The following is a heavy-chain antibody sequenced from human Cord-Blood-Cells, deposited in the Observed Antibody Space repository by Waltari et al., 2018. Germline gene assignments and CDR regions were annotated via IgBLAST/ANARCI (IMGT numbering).Heavy chain of an antibody. CDR2: INHSGST. CDR1: GGSFSGYY. D-gene: IGHD3-3*01. V-gene: IGHV4-34*01. Sequence: QVQLQQWGAGLLKPSETLSLTCAVYGGSFSGYYWSWIRQPPGKRLEWIGEINHSGSTNYNPSLKSRVTISVDTSKNQFSLKLSSVTAADTAVYYCARGTWYYDFWSGYLNWFDPWGQGTLVTVSS. CDR3: ARGTWYYDFWSGYLNWFDP. J-gene: IGHJ5*02.